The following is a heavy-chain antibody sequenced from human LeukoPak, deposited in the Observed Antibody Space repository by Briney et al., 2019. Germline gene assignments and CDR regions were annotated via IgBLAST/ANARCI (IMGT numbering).Heavy chain of an antibody. J-gene: IGHJ3*01. V-gene: IGHV3-7*01. CDR1: GFTLNSYL. CDR2: IKKDGSEE. D-gene: IGHD1-14*01. Sequence: GGSVRLSCAASGFTLNSYLMSWVRQAPGRGLEWVANIKKDGSEENYLDSVKGRFTVSRDNAKNSLYLQMNSLRGEDTAVYYCARSNPNRNALDLWGQGTMVTTSS. CDR3: ARSNPNRNALDL.